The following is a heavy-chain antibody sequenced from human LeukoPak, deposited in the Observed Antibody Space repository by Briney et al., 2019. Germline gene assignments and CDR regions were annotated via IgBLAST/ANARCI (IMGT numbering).Heavy chain of an antibody. CDR3: ARASVRFLEWSHRIGYYFDY. V-gene: IGHV4-31*03. CDR1: GGSISSGGYY. D-gene: IGHD3-3*01. CDR2: IYYSGST. J-gene: IGHJ4*02. Sequence: SQTLSLTCTVSGGSISSGGYYWSRIRQHPGKGLEWIGYIYYSGSTYYNPSLKSRVTISVDTSKNQFSLKLSSVTAADTAVYYCARASVRFLEWSHRIGYYFDYWGQGTLVTVSS.